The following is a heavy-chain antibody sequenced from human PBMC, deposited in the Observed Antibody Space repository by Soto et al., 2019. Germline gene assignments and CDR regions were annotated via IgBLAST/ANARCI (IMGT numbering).Heavy chain of an antibody. CDR1: GGSISSYY. Sequence: SETLSLTCTVSGGSISSYYWSWIRQPPGKGLEWIGYIYYSGSTNYNPSLKSRVTISVDTSKNQFSLKLGSVTAADTAVYYCASQGGYGDYYFDYWGQGTLVTVSS. V-gene: IGHV4-59*08. CDR2: IYYSGST. J-gene: IGHJ4*02. CDR3: ASQGGYGDYYFDY. D-gene: IGHD4-17*01.